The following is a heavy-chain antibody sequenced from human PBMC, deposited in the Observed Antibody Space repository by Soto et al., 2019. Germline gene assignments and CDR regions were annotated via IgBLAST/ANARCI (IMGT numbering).Heavy chain of an antibody. V-gene: IGHV4-30-4*01. CDR2: IYYSGST. CDR1: GDSINSVDYY. D-gene: IGHD3-22*01. J-gene: IGHJ4*02. CDR3: VRGMIRGYYFYX. Sequence: PSETLSLTCTVSGDSINSVDYYWTWIRQPPGKGLEYIGYIYYSGSTYYNPSLKSRVTISIDTSKNKFSLNLSSVTAADTAVYYCVRGMIRGYYFYXWGQGALVTVSX.